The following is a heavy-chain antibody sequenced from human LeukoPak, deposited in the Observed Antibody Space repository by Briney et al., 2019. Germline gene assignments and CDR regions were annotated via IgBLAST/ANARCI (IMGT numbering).Heavy chain of an antibody. D-gene: IGHD4-17*01. CDR3: ARSRPQVTTWYFDI. CDR2: IYTSGST. V-gene: IGHV4-4*07. J-gene: IGHJ2*01. CDR1: GDSISGFY. Sequence: SETLSLTCTVSGDSISGFYWSWIRQAAGKGLEWIGHIYTSGSTNHNPSLKNRVTTSIDTSKNQFSLKLSSVTAADTAIYYCARSRPQVTTWYFDIWGRGTLVTVSS.